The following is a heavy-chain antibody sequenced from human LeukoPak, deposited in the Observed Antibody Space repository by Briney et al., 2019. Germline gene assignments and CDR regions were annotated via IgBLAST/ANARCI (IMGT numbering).Heavy chain of an antibody. CDR1: GGSISSGGYY. D-gene: IGHD4-11*01. V-gene: IGHV4-31*03. J-gene: IGHJ3*02. CDR2: IYYSGST. Sequence: SETLSLTCTVSGGSISSGGYYWSWIRQHPGKGLEWIGYIYYSGSTYYNPSLKSRVTISVDTSKNQFSLKLSSVTAADTAVYYCARSTVTTERAFDIWGQGTMVTASS. CDR3: ARSTVTTERAFDI.